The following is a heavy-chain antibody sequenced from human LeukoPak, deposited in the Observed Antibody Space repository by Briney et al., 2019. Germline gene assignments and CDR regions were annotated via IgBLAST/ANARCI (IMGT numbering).Heavy chain of an antibody. CDR2: ISSSSSYI. V-gene: IGHV3-21*01. CDR1: GFTFSSYS. Sequence: GGSLRLSCAASGFTFSSYSMNWVRQAPGKGLEWVSSISSSSSYIYYADSVKGRFTISRDNAKNSLYLQMNSLRAEDTAVYYCACDYGGNPGSYFDYWGQGTLVTVPS. CDR3: ACDYGGNPGSYFDY. J-gene: IGHJ4*02. D-gene: IGHD4-23*01.